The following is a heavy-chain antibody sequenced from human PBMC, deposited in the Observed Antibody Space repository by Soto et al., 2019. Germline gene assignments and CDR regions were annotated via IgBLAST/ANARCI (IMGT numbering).Heavy chain of an antibody. V-gene: IGHV1-3*01. CDR3: ARAACSSTSCYNYYAYGMDV. CDR2: IHAGNGNT. CDR1: GYTFTTYS. D-gene: IGHD2-2*01. Sequence: QVQLVQSGPEMKKPGASVKLSCKASGYTFTTYSMHWLRQAPGQRLEWMGWIHAGNGNTEHSQKFQGRVNITRDTSASTAYLELGSLRSEDTAVYYCARAACSSTSCYNYYAYGMDVWGQGTAVTVS. J-gene: IGHJ6*02.